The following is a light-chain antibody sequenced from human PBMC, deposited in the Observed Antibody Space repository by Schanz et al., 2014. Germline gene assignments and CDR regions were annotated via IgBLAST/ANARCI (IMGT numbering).Light chain of an antibody. Sequence: DIQLTQSPSSLSASVGNRVNITCRARHNIRNYLNWYQQKAGTAPRLLIYATSSLQSGVPSRFGGSGSGADFTLIISSLQPEDSATYYCQQGYDTPLTFGGGTKVEI. CDR1: HNIRNY. CDR3: QQGYDTPLT. CDR2: ATS. J-gene: IGKJ4*01. V-gene: IGKV1-39*01.